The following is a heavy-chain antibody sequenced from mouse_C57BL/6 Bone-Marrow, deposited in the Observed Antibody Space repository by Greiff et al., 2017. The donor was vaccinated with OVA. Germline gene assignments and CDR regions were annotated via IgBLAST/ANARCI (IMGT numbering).Heavy chain of an antibody. D-gene: IGHD2-1*01. J-gene: IGHJ2*01. Sequence: QVQLQQPGTELVKPGASVKLSCKASGYTFTSHWMQWVRQRPGQGLEWIGEIFPGSGSTYYNEKFKGKATLTVDTSSSTAYMQLSSLTSEDSAVYFCARDYYGTIFDYWGQGTTLTVSS. CDR3: ARDYYGTIFDY. V-gene: IGHV1-56*01. CDR1: GYTFTSHW. CDR2: IFPGSGST.